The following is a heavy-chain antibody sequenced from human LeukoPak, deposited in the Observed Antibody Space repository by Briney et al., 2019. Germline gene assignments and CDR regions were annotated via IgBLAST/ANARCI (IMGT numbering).Heavy chain of an antibody. V-gene: IGHV3-15*01. Sequence: GGSLRLFCAASGFTFSNAWMTWVRQAPGKGLDWVGLIKSKTDGGTTDYAAPVKGRFTISRDDSKNTLYLQMNSLRAEDTAVYYCAKIMHSAVAGHPLDYWGQGTLVTVSS. CDR3: AKIMHSAVAGHPLDY. J-gene: IGHJ4*02. D-gene: IGHD6-19*01. CDR1: GFTFSNAW. CDR2: IKSKTDGGTT.